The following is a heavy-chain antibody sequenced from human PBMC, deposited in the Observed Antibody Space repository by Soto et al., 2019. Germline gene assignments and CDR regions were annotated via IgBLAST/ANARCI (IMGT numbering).Heavy chain of an antibody. Sequence: QVQLLQSGPGLVKPSQTLSLTCAISGDSVSSTTSAWNWIRQSPSRGREWLGRTYYRSRWYHDYAVSVRSRVTIIPDTSNNQFSLHLNSVTPEDTAVYYCARDPGYFYGMDVWGQATTVTVSS. CDR1: GDSVSSTTSA. CDR2: TYYRSRWYH. V-gene: IGHV6-1*01. J-gene: IGHJ6*02. CDR3: ARDPGYFYGMDV.